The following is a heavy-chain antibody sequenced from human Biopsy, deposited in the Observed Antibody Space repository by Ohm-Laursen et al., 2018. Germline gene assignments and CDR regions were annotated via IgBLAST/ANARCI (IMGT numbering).Heavy chain of an antibody. CDR2: TWDDGSHQ. CDR3: VTDRQDDITKVRGIMTD. D-gene: IGHD3-10*01. J-gene: IGHJ4*02. Sequence: SPRLSCAASGFNFSAYGMHWVRQAPDKGLEWVALTWDDGSHQYYADSVKGRFTISRDNSKNSLYLHINTLRVEDTAVYYCVTDRQDDITKVRGIMTDWGQGTLVIVSS. CDR1: GFNFSAYG. V-gene: IGHV3-33*01.